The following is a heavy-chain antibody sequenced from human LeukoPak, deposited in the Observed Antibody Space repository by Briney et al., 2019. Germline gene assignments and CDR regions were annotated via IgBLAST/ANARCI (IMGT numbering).Heavy chain of an antibody. D-gene: IGHD6-13*01. CDR3: ARVAGASWYGWFDP. V-gene: IGHV4-39*07. CDR1: GGSISSSTYY. Sequence: SETLSLTCTVSGGSISSSTYYWGWIRQPPGKGLEWIGNIYYDGSTYYNPSLKSRVTISVDTSKNQFSLKLSSVTAADTAVYYCARVAGASWYGWFDPWGQGTLVTVSS. CDR2: IYYDGST. J-gene: IGHJ5*02.